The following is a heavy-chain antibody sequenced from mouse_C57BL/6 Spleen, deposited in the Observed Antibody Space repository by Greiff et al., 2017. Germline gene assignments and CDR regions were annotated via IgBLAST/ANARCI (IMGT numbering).Heavy chain of an antibody. V-gene: IGHV1-9*01. J-gene: IGHJ3*01. CDR3: ARGRVNDGYVAWFAD. Sequence: QVQLQQSGAELMKPGASVTLSCKASGYTFTGYWIAWVKQRPGHGLEWIGEILPGSGSTNYNEKFKGKANLTADTSANTAYMQLSSLTTEYSAIYYCARGRVNDGYVAWFADWGQGTLVTVAA. CDR2: ILPGSGST. D-gene: IGHD2-3*01. CDR1: GYTFTGYW.